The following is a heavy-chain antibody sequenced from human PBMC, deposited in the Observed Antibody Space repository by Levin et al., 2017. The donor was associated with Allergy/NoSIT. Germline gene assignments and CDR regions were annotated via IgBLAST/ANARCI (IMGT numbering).Heavy chain of an antibody. Sequence: GGSLRLSCAASGFTFSDYYMSWIRQAPGKGLEWVSYISSSGSTIYYADSVKGRFTISRDNAKNSLYLQMNSLRAEDTAVYYCARIPRAHILTGYYYYYDGMDVWGQGTTVTVSS. V-gene: IGHV3-11*01. CDR3: ARIPRAHILTGYYYYYDGMDV. D-gene: IGHD3-9*01. J-gene: IGHJ6*02. CDR1: GFTFSDYY. CDR2: ISSSGSTI.